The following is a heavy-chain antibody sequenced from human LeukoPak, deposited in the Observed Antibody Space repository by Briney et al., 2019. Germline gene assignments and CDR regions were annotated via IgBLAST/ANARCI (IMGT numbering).Heavy chain of an antibody. CDR1: GITFSGYS. J-gene: IGHJ3*02. Sequence: GGSLRLSCAASGITFSGYSMNWVRQAPGKGLEWVSSISSSSSYIYYADSVKGRFTISRDNAKNSLYLQMNSLRAEDTAVYYCTTIFGVVSDDAFDIWGQGTMVTVSS. D-gene: IGHD3-3*01. V-gene: IGHV3-21*01. CDR3: TTIFGVVSDDAFDI. CDR2: ISSSSSYI.